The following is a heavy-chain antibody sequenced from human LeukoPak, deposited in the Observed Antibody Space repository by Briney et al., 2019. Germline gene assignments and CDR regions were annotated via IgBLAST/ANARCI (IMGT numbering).Heavy chain of an antibody. CDR1: GGSISSYY. CDR2: IYYSGST. Sequence: SETLSLTCTVSGGSISSYYWSWIPQPPGKGLEWIGYIYYSGSTNYNPSLKSRVTISVDTSKNQFSLKLSSVTAADTAVYYCAREIAVAGTGNWFDPWGQGTLVTVSS. D-gene: IGHD6-19*01. V-gene: IGHV4-59*01. J-gene: IGHJ5*02. CDR3: AREIAVAGTGNWFDP.